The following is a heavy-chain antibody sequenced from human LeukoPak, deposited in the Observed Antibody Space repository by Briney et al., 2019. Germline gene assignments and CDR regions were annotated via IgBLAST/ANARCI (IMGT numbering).Heavy chain of an antibody. D-gene: IGHD2-2*01. J-gene: IGHJ6*03. CDR3: ARGPIIDIAIVPAADEYYYMDV. CDR2: ICAYNGNT. CDR1: GYTFTSYA. V-gene: IGHV1-18*01. Sequence: GASVKDSCKASGYTFTSYAITWVRPAPGQGLEWMGWICAYNGNTKYGQRLQGRVTMTTDTSTSTAYMELRSLRSDDTAVYYCARGPIIDIAIVPAADEYYYMDVWGKGTTVTVSS.